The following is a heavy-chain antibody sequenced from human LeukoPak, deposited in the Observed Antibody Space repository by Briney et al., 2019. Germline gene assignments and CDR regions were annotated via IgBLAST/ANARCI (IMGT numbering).Heavy chain of an antibody. CDR3: ARGSFDY. V-gene: IGHV1-69*04. CDR2: IIPILGIA. CDR1: GYTFTGYY. J-gene: IGHJ4*02. Sequence: SVKVSCKASGYTFTGYYMHWVRQAPGQGLEWMGRIIPILGIANYAQKFQGRVTITADKSTSTAYMELSSLRSEDTAVYYCARGSFDYWGQGTLVTVSS.